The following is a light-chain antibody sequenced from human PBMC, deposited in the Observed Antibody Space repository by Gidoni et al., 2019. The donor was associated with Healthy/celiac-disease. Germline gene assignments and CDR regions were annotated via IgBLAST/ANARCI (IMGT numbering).Light chain of an antibody. Sequence: ELVLTQSTATLSGSPGERATLSCRASQSVSSNLAWYQQKPGQAPRLLIYGASTRATGIPARFSGSGSGTEFTLTISSLQSEDFAVYYCQQYNNWPPYTFGQGTKLEIK. CDR3: QQYNNWPPYT. V-gene: IGKV3-15*01. CDR2: GAS. CDR1: QSVSSN. J-gene: IGKJ2*01.